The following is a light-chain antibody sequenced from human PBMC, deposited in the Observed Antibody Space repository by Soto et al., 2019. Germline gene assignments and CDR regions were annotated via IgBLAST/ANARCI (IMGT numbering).Light chain of an antibody. V-gene: IGLV2-14*01. CDR2: DVS. CDR3: SSYTTSNTRQIV. CDR1: SSDVGGYNY. Sequence: QSVLTQPASVSGSPGQSITISCTGTSSDVGGYNYVSWYQQHPGKAPKFMIYDVSNRPSGVSNRFSGSKSDNTASLTISGLQAEDEADYHCSSYTTSNTRQIVFGTGTKVTVL. J-gene: IGLJ1*01.